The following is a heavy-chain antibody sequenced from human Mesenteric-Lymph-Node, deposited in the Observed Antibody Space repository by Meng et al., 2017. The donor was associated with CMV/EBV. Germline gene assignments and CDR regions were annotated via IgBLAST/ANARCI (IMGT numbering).Heavy chain of an antibody. V-gene: IGHV3-53*01. CDR2: MYIGGNT. Sequence: GGSLRLSCAASGFTVGTNYMNWVRQAPGKGLEWVSVMYIGGNTDHADSVKGRFTISRDNSKNTLNLQMNSLRAEDTAVYYCAKDKDFWSGLYIDYWGQGTLVTVSS. CDR1: GFTVGTNY. CDR3: AKDKDFWSGLYIDY. D-gene: IGHD3-3*01. J-gene: IGHJ4*02.